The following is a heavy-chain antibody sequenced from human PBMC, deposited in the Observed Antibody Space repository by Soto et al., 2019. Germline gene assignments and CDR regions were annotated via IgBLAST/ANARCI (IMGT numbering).Heavy chain of an antibody. CDR2: AYYSGDT. D-gene: IGHD2-8*01. J-gene: IGHJ5*02. CDR3: ARDRSTYGGGGTGEVKENWFDP. CDR1: GGSISRYY. V-gene: IGHV4-59*01. Sequence: QVQLQESGPGLVKASETLSLTCSVSGGSISRYYWSWIRQPPGKGLEWIGYAYYSGDTGYNPSLKSRVTMAEDTSKNQVSLKLSSVTAADTAVYYCARDRSTYGGGGTGEVKENWFDPWGQGALVTVSS.